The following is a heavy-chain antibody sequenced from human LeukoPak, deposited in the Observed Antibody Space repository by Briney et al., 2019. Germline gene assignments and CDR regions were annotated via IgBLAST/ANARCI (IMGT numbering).Heavy chain of an antibody. CDR2: IYYSGST. Sequence: SETLSLTCTVSGASISSYYWSWIRQPPGKGLEWIGNIYYSGSTNYNPSLKSRVTISGDTPKTQVSLKMSSVTAADTAVYYCARSGYYEVWGMDVWGQGTTVTVSS. CDR3: ARSGYYEVWGMDV. CDR1: GASISSYY. V-gene: IGHV4-59*01. J-gene: IGHJ6*02. D-gene: IGHD3-22*01.